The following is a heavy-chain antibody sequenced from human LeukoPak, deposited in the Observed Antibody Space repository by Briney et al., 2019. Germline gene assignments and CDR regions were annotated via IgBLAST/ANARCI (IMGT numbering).Heavy chain of an antibody. Sequence: GGSLRLSCAASGSTFSSYAMSWVRQAPGKGLEWVSVIYSGGSTYYADSVKGRFTISRDNSKNTLYLQMNSLRAEDTAVYYCARDFYYQDAFDIWGQGTMVTVSS. CDR1: GSTFSSYA. CDR2: IYSGGST. J-gene: IGHJ3*02. V-gene: IGHV3-66*01. CDR3: ARDFYYQDAFDI. D-gene: IGHD1-26*01.